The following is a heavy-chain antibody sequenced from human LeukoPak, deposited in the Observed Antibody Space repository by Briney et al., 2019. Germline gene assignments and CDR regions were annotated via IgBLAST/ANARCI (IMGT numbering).Heavy chain of an antibody. Sequence: SETLSLICTVSGGSISSGSYYWSWIRQPAGKGLEWIGRIYTSGSTYYNPSLKSRITISVDTSKNQFSLKLSSVTAADTAVYYCAAGWLQLPHYFDYWGQGSLVTVSS. CDR3: AAGWLQLPHYFDY. D-gene: IGHD5-24*01. CDR1: GGSISSGSYY. J-gene: IGHJ4*02. V-gene: IGHV4-61*02. CDR2: IYTSGST.